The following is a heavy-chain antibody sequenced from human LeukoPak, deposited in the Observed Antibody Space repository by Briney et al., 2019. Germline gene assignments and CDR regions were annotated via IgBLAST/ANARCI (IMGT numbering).Heavy chain of an antibody. D-gene: IGHD6-13*01. CDR1: GFTFSSYA. CDR2: ISYDGSNK. J-gene: IGHJ6*02. Sequence: GGSLRLSCAASGFTFSSYAMHWVRQAPGKGLEWVAVISYDGSNKYYADSVKGRFTISRDNSKNTLYLQMNSLRAEDTAVYYCARVGLGSSWYHTWPYYYYGMDVWGQGTTVTVSS. CDR3: ARVGLGSSWYHTWPYYYYGMDV. V-gene: IGHV3-30-3*01.